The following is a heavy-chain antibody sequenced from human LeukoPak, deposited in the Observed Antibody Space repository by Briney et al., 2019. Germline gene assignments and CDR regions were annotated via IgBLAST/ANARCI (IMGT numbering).Heavy chain of an antibody. CDR2: ISGSGDST. Sequence: GGSLRLSCAASGFSFSNYWMSWVRQAPGKGLEWVSGISGSGDSTYYADSVKGRFTISRDNAKNSLYLQMNSLRAEDTALYYCAKDISLGFRWSTFDFWGQGTLVTVSS. CDR1: GFSFSNYW. D-gene: IGHD6-13*01. CDR3: AKDISLGFRWSTFDF. J-gene: IGHJ4*02. V-gene: IGHV3-23*01.